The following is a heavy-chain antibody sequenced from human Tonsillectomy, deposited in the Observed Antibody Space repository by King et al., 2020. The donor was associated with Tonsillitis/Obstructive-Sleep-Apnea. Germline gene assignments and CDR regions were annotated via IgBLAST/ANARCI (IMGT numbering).Heavy chain of an antibody. D-gene: IGHD7-27*01. CDR3: AREGALGIWAFDI. Sequence: EVQLVESGGGLAQPGGSLRLSCAASGFTFRGYDMHWVRQVTGKRLEWVSGIGPGGDTSYTDSVKGRFTISRDNGKKSVYLQMNRLSAADTAVYYCAREGALGIWAFDIWGQGTLVSVSS. CDR1: GFTFRGYD. J-gene: IGHJ3*02. CDR2: IGPGGDT. V-gene: IGHV3-13*01.